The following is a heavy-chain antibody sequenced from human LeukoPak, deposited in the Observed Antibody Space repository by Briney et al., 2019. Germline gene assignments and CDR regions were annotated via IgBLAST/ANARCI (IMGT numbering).Heavy chain of an antibody. V-gene: IGHV3-23*01. D-gene: IGHD4-17*01. CDR1: GFTFSSYA. CDR3: AKNTYGNFFDY. J-gene: IGHJ4*02. Sequence: PGVSLRLSCAASGFTFSSYAMSWVRQAPGKGLEGVSGISGSGGSTDYADSVKGQFSISRDNSRNTVYLQMNSLSAEDTAVYYCAKNTYGNFFDYWGQGTLVTVSS. CDR2: ISGSGGST.